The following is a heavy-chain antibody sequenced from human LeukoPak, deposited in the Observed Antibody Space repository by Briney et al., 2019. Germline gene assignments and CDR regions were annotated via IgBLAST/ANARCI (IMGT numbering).Heavy chain of an antibody. D-gene: IGHD3-22*01. CDR2: INPNTGGT. J-gene: IGHJ4*02. CDR1: GYTFTGYY. Sequence: ASVKVSCKASGYTFTGYYMHWVRQAPGQGLEWMGWINPNTGGTNYAQKFQGRVTMTRDTSISTAYMELSRLRSDDTAVYYCASQPYYFDSSGYYDYWGQGTLVTVSS. CDR3: ASQPYYFDSSGYYDY. V-gene: IGHV1-2*02.